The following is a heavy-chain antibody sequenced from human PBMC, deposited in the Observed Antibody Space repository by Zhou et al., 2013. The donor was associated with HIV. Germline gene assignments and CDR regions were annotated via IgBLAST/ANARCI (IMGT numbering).Heavy chain of an antibody. Sequence: QVRLVQSGAEVKKPGSSVKVSCKASGGTFRSYTISWVRQAPGQGLEWMGGISPIFSTPNYAQKFQGRITITADESTSTVYMELSSLRSEDTAVYYCAKNPGSSNWYGWFDPWGQGTLVTVSS. CDR1: GGTFRSYT. J-gene: IGHJ5*02. D-gene: IGHD6-13*01. CDR3: AKNPGSSNWYGWFDP. CDR2: ISPIFSTP. V-gene: IGHV1-69*12.